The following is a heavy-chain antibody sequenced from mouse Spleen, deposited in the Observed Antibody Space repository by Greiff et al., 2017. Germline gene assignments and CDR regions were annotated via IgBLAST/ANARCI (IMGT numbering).Heavy chain of an antibody. CDR1: GYTFTSYG. CDR3: ARSLTGTEAWFAY. Sequence: QVQLKESGAELARPGASVKLSCKASGYTFTSYGISWVKQRTGQGLEWIGEIYPRSGNTYYNEKFKGKATLTADKSSSTAYMELRSLTSEDSAVYFCARSLTGTEAWFAYWGQGTLVTVSA. J-gene: IGHJ3*01. CDR2: IYPRSGNT. V-gene: IGHV1-81*01. D-gene: IGHD4-1*01.